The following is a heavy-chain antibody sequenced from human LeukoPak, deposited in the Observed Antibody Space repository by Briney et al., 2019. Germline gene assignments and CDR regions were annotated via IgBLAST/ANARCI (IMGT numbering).Heavy chain of an antibody. CDR3: ARVPHSPYDSSGSPFDY. Sequence: GGSLRLSCAASGFTFSDYGMHWVRQPPGKGLEGGAFIRYDGSDEYYADSVKSRFTISRDSSENTLYLQMNSLRAEDTAVYYCARVPHSPYDSSGSPFDYWGQGTLVTVSS. CDR2: IRYDGSDE. D-gene: IGHD3-22*01. CDR1: GFTFSDYG. J-gene: IGHJ4*02. V-gene: IGHV3-30*02.